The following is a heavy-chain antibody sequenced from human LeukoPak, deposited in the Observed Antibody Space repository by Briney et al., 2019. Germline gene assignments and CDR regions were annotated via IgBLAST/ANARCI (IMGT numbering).Heavy chain of an antibody. CDR2: IRYDGNKK. J-gene: IGHJ4*02. D-gene: IGHD2-2*01. V-gene: IGHV3-30*02. CDR3: AKGIVVVPAAIIN. Sequence: GGSLRLSCAASGFTFSSYGMHWVRQAPGKGLEWVAFIRYDGNKKYDADSVKGRFTISRDNSKNTLYLQMNSLRAEDTAVYYCAKGIVVVPAAIINWGQGTLVTVSS. CDR1: GFTFSSYG.